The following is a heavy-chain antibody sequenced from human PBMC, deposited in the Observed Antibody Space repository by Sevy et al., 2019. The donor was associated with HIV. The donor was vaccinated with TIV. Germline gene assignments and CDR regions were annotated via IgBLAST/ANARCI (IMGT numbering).Heavy chain of an antibody. V-gene: IGHV1-46*01. D-gene: IGHD2-21*02. Sequence: ASVKVSCKASGYSFTSYEIHWVRQAPGQGLDWMGLINPRGGSTSSAEKFQGRVTMIRDTSTTTVYMELRSLRSEDTAVYFCARLRACGGDCYYYDLWGQGNLVTVSS. J-gene: IGHJ5*02. CDR3: ARLRACGGDCYYYDL. CDR2: INPRGGST. CDR1: GYSFTSYE.